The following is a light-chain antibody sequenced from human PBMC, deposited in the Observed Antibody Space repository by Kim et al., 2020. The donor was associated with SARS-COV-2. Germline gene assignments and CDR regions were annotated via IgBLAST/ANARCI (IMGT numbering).Light chain of an antibody. CDR1: SLRSYY. CDR2: GKN. V-gene: IGLV3-19*01. Sequence: SSELTQDPAVSVALGQTVRITCQGDSLRSYYASWYQQKPGQAPVLVIYGKNNRPSGIPDRFSGSSSGNPASLTITGAQAEAEADYYCNSRDSSGNHVVF. CDR3: NSRDSSGNHVV. J-gene: IGLJ2*01.